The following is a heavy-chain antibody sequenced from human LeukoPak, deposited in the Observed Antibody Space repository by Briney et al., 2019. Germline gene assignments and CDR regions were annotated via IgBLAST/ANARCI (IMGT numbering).Heavy chain of an antibody. Sequence: PSQTLSLTCTVSGGSISSGSYYWSWIRQPAGKGLEWIGRIYTSGSTNYNPSLKSRVTISVDTSKNQFSLKLSSVTAADTAVYYCAREDATTWLRGATRPGAFDIWGQGTMVTVSS. D-gene: IGHD1-26*01. J-gene: IGHJ3*02. CDR3: AREDATTWLRGATRPGAFDI. V-gene: IGHV4-61*02. CDR2: IYTSGST. CDR1: GGSISSGSYY.